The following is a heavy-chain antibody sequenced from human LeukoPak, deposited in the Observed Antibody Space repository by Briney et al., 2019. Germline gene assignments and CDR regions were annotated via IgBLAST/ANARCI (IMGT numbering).Heavy chain of an antibody. V-gene: IGHV3-53*01. CDR3: ARDSSGYSFDY. J-gene: IGHJ4*02. CDR2: IYSGGST. Sequence: PGGSLRLSCAPSGFTVSSNYMSWARRARGKGRGWVSVIYSGGSTYYADSVKGRFTISRDNSKNTLYLQMNSLRAEDTAVYYCARDSSGYSFDYWGQGTLVTVSS. CDR1: GFTVSSNY. D-gene: IGHD3-22*01.